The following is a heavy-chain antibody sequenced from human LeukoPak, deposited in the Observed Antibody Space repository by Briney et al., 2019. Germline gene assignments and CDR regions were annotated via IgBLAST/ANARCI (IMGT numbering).Heavy chain of an antibody. J-gene: IGHJ5*02. V-gene: IGHV3-11*01. D-gene: IGHD6-13*01. CDR3: ARAVSSRPSRGFDP. CDR1: GFTFSDYY. CDR2: ISSSGSTI. Sequence: GGPLRLSCAASGFTFSDYYMSWIRQAPGKGLEWVSYISSSGSTIYYADSVKGRFTTSRDNAKNSLYLQMNSLRAEDTAVYYCARAVSSRPSRGFDPWGQGTLVTVSS.